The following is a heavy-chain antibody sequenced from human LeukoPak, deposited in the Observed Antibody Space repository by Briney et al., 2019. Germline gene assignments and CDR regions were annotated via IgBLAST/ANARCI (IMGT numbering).Heavy chain of an antibody. J-gene: IGHJ4*02. CDR1: GFVFDDYA. CDR3: ARDYVGV. Sequence: PGGSLRLSCAASGFVFDDYAMTWVRQAPGKGLEWVSTVNWNGDSTGYADSVKGRFTISRDKAKNSLYLQMNSLRAEDTAVYYCARDYVGVWGQGTLVTVSS. D-gene: IGHD1-26*01. V-gene: IGHV3-20*04. CDR2: VNWNGDST.